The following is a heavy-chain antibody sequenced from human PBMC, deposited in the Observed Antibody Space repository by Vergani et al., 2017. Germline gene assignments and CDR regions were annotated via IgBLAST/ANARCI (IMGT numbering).Heavy chain of an antibody. CDR2: TWYEGNNN. J-gene: IGHJ4*02. D-gene: IGHD5-24*01. CDR1: GFTFSSYA. CDR3: ASETRDTPSSLDY. V-gene: IGHV3-33*08. Sequence: VQLLESGGGLVQPGGSLRLSCAASGFTFSSYAMSWVRQAPGRGLEWVSMTWYEGNNNYYADSVKGRFTISKDISKNTLYLQMNSLRGDDTAVYYCASETRDTPSSLDYWGQGTLVTVSS.